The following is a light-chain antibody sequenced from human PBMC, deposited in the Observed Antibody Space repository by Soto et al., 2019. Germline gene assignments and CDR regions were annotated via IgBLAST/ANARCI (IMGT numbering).Light chain of an antibody. Sequence: QAVVTQEPSFSVSPGGTVTLTCGLSSGSVSTSYYPSWYQHTPGQAPRTLIYNTHTRSSGVPDRFSASILGDKTALTITGAQADDESDYYCVLYMGSGISVFGGGTKLTVL. V-gene: IGLV8-61*01. CDR2: NTH. CDR1: SGSVSTSYY. CDR3: VLYMGSGISV. J-gene: IGLJ2*01.